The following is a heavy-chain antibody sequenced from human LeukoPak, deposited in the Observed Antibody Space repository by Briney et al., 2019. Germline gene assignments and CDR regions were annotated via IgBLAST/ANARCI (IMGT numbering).Heavy chain of an antibody. Sequence: GGSLRLSCAASGFTFSSYAMHWVRQAPGKGLEWVAVISYDGSNKYYADSVKGRFTISRDNSKNTLYLQMNSLRAEDTAVYYCARGDYYYDSSGYSWDFDYWGQGTLVTVSS. CDR1: GFTFSSYA. CDR3: ARGDYYYDSSGYSWDFDY. D-gene: IGHD3-22*01. CDR2: ISYDGSNK. J-gene: IGHJ4*02. V-gene: IGHV3-30-3*01.